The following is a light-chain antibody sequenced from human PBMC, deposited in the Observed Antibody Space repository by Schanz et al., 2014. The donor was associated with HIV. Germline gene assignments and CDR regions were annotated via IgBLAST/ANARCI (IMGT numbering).Light chain of an antibody. V-gene: IGKV1-12*01. CDR2: AAL. J-gene: IGKJ4*01. CDR1: ESIGSC. CDR3: QQTNSFPLT. Sequence: DIQMTQSPSTLSLYVGDTVTITCRANESIGSCLAWYQQRPGKAPKLLIYAALNLQSGVPSRFSGSGSGTDFTLIISCLQPEDFATYFCQQTNSFPLTFGGGTKVEIK.